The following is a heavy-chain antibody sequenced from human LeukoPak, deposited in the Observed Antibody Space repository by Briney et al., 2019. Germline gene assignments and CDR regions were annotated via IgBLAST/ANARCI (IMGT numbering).Heavy chain of an antibody. V-gene: IGHV4-34*01. CDR2: INHSGST. CDR3: AAREVTRTFQH. D-gene: IGHD2-21*02. J-gene: IGHJ1*01. Sequence: SETLSLTCAVYGGSFSGYYWSWIRQPPGKGLEWIGEINHSGSTNYNPSLKSRVTISVDTSKNQFSLKLSSVTAVDTAVYYCAAREVTRTFQHWGQGTLVTVSS. CDR1: GGSFSGYY.